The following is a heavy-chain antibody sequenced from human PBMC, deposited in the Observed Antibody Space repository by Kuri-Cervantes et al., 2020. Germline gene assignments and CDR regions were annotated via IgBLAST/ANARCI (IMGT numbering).Heavy chain of an antibody. V-gene: IGHV4-39*01. CDR3: VRARYSDDFDY. D-gene: IGHD5-18*01. CDR1: SGSMSSSTYY. CDR2: ISYSGNL. J-gene: IGHJ4*02. Sequence: SETLSLTCIVSSGSMSSSTYYWGWLRQPPGKGLEWFGSISYSGNLYYNTALKSRVTISVDTSNNQFSLKLSSVTAADTAVYYCVRARYSDDFDYWGQGTLVTVSS.